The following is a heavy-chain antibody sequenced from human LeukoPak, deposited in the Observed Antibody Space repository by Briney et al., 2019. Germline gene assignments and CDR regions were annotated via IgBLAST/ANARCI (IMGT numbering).Heavy chain of an antibody. CDR2: IIRILGIA. D-gene: IGHD3-22*01. Sequence: SVKVSCKASGGTFISHAISWVRQAPGQGLEWMGRIIRILGIANYAQKFQGRVTITADKSTSTAYMELSSLRSEDTAVYYCARENYYDSSGYSLDYWGQGTLVTVSS. CDR1: GGTFISHA. CDR3: ARENYYDSSGYSLDY. V-gene: IGHV1-69*04. J-gene: IGHJ4*02.